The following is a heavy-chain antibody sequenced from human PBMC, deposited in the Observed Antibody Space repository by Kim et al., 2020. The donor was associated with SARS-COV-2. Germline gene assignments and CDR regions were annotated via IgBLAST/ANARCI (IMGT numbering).Heavy chain of an antibody. CDR3: VGPTYVREQLAPAT. Sequence: GGSLRLSCAASGFTFSSYSMNWVRQAPGKGLEWVSSISSSSSDIYYADSVKGRFTISRDNAKNSLYLQMNSLRAEDTAVYYCVGPTYVREQLAPATWGQGTLGTASS. V-gene: IGHV3-21*01. CDR1: GFTFSSYS. CDR2: ISSSSSDI. J-gene: IGHJ5*02. D-gene: IGHD6-6*01.